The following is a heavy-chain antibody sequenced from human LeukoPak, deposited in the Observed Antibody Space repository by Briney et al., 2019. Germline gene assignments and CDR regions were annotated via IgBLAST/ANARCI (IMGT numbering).Heavy chain of an antibody. CDR3: ARRPRRGYSKLSWAFDI. CDR1: GGSFSGYY. J-gene: IGHJ3*02. Sequence: TSETLSLTCAVYGGSFSGYYWSWIRQPPGKGLEWIEEINHSGSTNYNPSLKSRVTISVDTSKNQFSLKLSSVTAADTAVYCCARRPRRGYSKLSWAFDIWDQGTMVTVSS. V-gene: IGHV4-34*01. CDR2: INHSGST. D-gene: IGHD6-13*01.